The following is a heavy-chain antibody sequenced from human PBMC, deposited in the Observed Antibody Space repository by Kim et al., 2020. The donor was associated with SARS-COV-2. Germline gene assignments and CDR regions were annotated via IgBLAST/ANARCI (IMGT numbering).Heavy chain of an antibody. Sequence: GYADSVKGRFTISRDNAKNSLYLQMNSLRAEDTALYYCAREYKLWFGELDWGQGTLVTVSS. CDR3: AREYKLWFGELD. V-gene: IGHV3-20*03. D-gene: IGHD3-10*01. J-gene: IGHJ4*02.